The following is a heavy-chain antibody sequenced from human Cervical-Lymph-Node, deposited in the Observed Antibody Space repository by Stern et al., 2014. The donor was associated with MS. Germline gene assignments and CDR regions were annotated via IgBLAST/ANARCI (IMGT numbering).Heavy chain of an antibody. CDR1: GTSIIIGGYY. J-gene: IGHJ4*02. Sequence: EQLVESGPGLVQPSQTLSLTCTVSGTSIIIGGYYWSSLLQHPRKGLGWIGDIDYRGRPFTNPSLKTRVTTSVDTSKNQPSLKVTSVTAADTAVYYCARTWIQLRPGVTLYYFDLWGQGSMVTVSS. V-gene: IGHV4-31*03. CDR3: ARTWIQLRPGVTLYYFDL. CDR2: IDYRGRP. D-gene: IGHD5-18*01.